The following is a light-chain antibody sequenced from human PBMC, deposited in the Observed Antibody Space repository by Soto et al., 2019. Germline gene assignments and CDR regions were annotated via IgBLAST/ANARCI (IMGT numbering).Light chain of an antibody. CDR3: CSYAARYTWV. CDR1: SSDVGAYDY. CDR2: DVS. Sequence: QLVLTQPRSVSGSPGQSVTISCTGTSSDVGAYDYVSWYQQYPGKAPKLMISDVSKRPSGVPDRFSGSKSGNTASLTISGLQAEDEADYYCCSYAARYTWVFGGGTKLTVL. J-gene: IGLJ3*02. V-gene: IGLV2-11*01.